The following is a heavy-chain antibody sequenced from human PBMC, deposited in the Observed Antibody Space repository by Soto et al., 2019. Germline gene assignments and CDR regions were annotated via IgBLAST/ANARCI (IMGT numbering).Heavy chain of an antibody. V-gene: IGHV3-23*01. CDR3: AKGPPRIAVAAEAPFDY. D-gene: IGHD6-19*01. J-gene: IGHJ4*02. CDR2: ISGSGGST. CDR1: GFTFSSYA. Sequence: GGSLRLSCAASGFTFSSYAMSWVRQAPGKGLEWVSAISGSGGSTYYADSVKGRFTISRDNSKNTLYLQMNSLRAEDTAVYYCAKGPPRIAVAAEAPFDYWGQGTLVTVSS.